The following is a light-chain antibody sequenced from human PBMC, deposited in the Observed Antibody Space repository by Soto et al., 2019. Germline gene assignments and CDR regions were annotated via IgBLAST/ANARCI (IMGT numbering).Light chain of an antibody. Sequence: QSVLTQPPSASATPGQRITISCFGSSSNIGSNYGYWYQQLPGTAPKLLISRDDERPSGVPDRFSGSKSGTSASLAISGLQAEDEADYYCQSFDTSLNGLIFGGGTQLTV. CDR2: RDD. CDR3: QSFDTSLNGLI. CDR1: SSNIGSNY. V-gene: IGLV1-47*01. J-gene: IGLJ2*01.